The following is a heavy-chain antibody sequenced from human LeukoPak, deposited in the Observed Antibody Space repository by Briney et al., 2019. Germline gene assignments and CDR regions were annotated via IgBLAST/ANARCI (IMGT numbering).Heavy chain of an antibody. J-gene: IGHJ1*01. CDR3: AKDPYSSFMEYSEH. Sequence: PGGSLRLSCAASGFTFSAYGMHWVRQAPGKGLEWVAVMSNDGSKKYYGDSVKGRFTISRDDSKNTLYLQMNSLRTEDTAMYYCAKDPYSSFMEYSEHWGQGTLVTVSS. CDR2: MSNDGSKK. CDR1: GFTFSAYG. D-gene: IGHD3-22*01. V-gene: IGHV3-30*18.